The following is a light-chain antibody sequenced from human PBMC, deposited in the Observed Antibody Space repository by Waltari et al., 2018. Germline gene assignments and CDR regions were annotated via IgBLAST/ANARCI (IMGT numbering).Light chain of an antibody. CDR1: SSDVAAYNF. CDR3: SSYTSSKTLL. CDR2: EVR. V-gene: IGLV2-14*01. J-gene: IGLJ3*02. Sequence: QSALTQPASVSGSPGQSITISCTGTSSDVAAYNFVSWYQQHPGKAPKLMISEVRNRPSGVSNRFAGSRSGKTASLTISGLQTEDEADYYCSSYTSSKTLLFGGGTKVTVL.